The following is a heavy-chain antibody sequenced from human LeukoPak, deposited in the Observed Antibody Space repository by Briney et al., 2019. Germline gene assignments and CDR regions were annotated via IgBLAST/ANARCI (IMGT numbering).Heavy chain of an antibody. Sequence: PGGSLRLSCAASGFTFSSYAMSWVRQAPGKGLEWVSAISGSGGSTYYADSVKGRFTISRDNSKNTLYLQMNSLRAEDTAVYYCAKDILGGIAAAGGNLDAFDIWGQGTMVTVSS. J-gene: IGHJ3*02. CDR3: AKDILGGIAAAGGNLDAFDI. CDR1: GFTFSSYA. V-gene: IGHV3-23*01. D-gene: IGHD6-13*01. CDR2: ISGSGGST.